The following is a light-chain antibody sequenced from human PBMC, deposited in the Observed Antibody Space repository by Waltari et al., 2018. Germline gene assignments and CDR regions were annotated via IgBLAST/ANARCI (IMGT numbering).Light chain of an antibody. CDR2: DVR. CDR1: SSDVGGYNS. Sequence: QSALTQPASVSGSPGQSITISCTGTSSDVGGYNSVSWYQQHPGKAPKFMIYDVRNRPSGVSNRFSGSKSGNTASLTISGLQAEDEADYYCSSYTSSYTYVFGTGTKVTVL. CDR3: SSYTSSYTYV. J-gene: IGLJ1*01. V-gene: IGLV2-14*03.